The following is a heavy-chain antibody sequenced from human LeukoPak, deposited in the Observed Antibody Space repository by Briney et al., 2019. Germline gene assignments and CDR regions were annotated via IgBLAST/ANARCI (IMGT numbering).Heavy chain of an antibody. V-gene: IGHV3-23*01. CDR1: GFIFRSYA. Sequence: GGSLRLSCAASGFIFRSYAMSWVRQAPGKGLEWVSGISSSGGRTYYADSVKGRFTISRDNSKNSLYLQMNSLRAEDTAVYYCARDLGRQWLVGWGQGTLVTVSS. J-gene: IGHJ4*02. CDR2: ISSSGGRT. CDR3: ARDLGRQWLVG. D-gene: IGHD6-19*01.